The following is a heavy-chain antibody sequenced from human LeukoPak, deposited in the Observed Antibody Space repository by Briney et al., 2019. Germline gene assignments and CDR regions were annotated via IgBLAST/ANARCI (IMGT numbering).Heavy chain of an antibody. V-gene: IGHV3-23*01. J-gene: IGHJ6*02. D-gene: IGHD3-22*01. CDR3: AKPIYDSSGYYSYYYCGMDV. CDR1: GFTFSSYA. Sequence: GGSLRLSCAASGFTFSSYAMSWVRQAPGKGLEWVSAISGSGGSTYYADSVKGRFTISRDNSKNTLYLQMNSLRAEDTAVYYCAKPIYDSSGYYSYYYCGMDVWGQGTTVTVSS. CDR2: ISGSGGST.